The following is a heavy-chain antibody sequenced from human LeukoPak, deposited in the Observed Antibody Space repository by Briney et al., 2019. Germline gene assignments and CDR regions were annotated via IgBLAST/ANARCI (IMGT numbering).Heavy chain of an antibody. CDR1: GGSFSGYY. V-gene: IGHV4-34*01. D-gene: IGHD1-26*01. J-gene: IGHJ4*02. Sequence: SETLSLTCAVYGGSFSGYYWSWIRQPPGMGLEWIGEINQDGITNYNPSLKSRVTISIDTSQNQFSLKVTSVTAADTAVYYCARGAGKKWEFGGQGTLVTVSS. CDR3: ARGAGKKWEF. CDR2: INQDGIT.